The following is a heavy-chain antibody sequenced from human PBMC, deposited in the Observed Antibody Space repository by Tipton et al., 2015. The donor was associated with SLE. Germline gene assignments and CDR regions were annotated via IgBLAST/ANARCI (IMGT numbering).Heavy chain of an antibody. J-gene: IGHJ4*02. D-gene: IGHD5-18*01. CDR2: ISTYNGNT. CDR1: GYTFTTYG. CDR3: ARVRVDTAMGAFDF. V-gene: IGHV1-18*01. Sequence: QSGAEVKKPGASVRVSCKASGYTFTTYGISWVRQAPGQGLEWMGWISTYNGNTNYAQKLQGRVTMTSDTSTSTAYMELRSLRSDDTAIYYCARVRVDTAMGAFDFWGQGTLVTVSS.